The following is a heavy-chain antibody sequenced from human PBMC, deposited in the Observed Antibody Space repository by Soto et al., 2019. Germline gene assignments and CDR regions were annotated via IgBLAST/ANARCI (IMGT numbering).Heavy chain of an antibody. D-gene: IGHD2-2*03. Sequence: GGSLRLSCAASGFTFSSYSMNWVRQAPGKGLEWVSSISSSSSYIYYADSVKGRFTISRDNAKNSLYLQMNSLRAEDTAVYYCERDNYKNGYCSSTSCYDYYYYGMDVWGQGTTVTVSS. CDR2: ISSSSSYI. V-gene: IGHV3-21*01. CDR1: GFTFSSYS. CDR3: ERDNYKNGYCSSTSCYDYYYYGMDV. J-gene: IGHJ6*02.